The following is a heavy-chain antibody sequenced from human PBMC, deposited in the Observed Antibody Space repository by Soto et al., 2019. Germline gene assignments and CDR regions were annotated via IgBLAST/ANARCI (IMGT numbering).Heavy chain of an antibody. J-gene: IGHJ4*02. D-gene: IGHD6-6*01. CDR2: IYYSGST. CDR3: ASIKYSSSSIRH. CDR1: GGSISSYY. V-gene: IGHV4-59*01. Sequence: PSETLSLTCTVSGGSISSYYWSWIRQPPGKGLEWIGYIYYSGSTNYNPSLKSRVTISVDTSKNQFSLKLSSVTAADTAVYYCASIKYSSSSIRHWGQGTLVTVSS.